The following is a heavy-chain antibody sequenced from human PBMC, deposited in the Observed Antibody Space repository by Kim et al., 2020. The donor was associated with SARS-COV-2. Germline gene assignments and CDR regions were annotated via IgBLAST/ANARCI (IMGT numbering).Heavy chain of an antibody. J-gene: IGHJ6*02. D-gene: IGHD6-13*01. CDR2: IYYSGST. Sequence: SETLSLTCTVSGGSISSYYWSWIRQPPGKGLEWIGYIYYSGSTNYNPSLKSRVTISVDTSKNQFSLKLSSVTAADTAVYYCASTPIAAAGIMDAWGQGTTVTVSS. CDR1: GGSISSYY. V-gene: IGHV4-59*01. CDR3: ASTPIAAAGIMDA.